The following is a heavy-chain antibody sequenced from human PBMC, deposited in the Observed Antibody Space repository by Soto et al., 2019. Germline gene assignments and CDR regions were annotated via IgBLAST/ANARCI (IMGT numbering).Heavy chain of an antibody. J-gene: IGHJ6*02. CDR2: IYYSGST. CDR3: ARQAIVTAARKGDYYGMDV. CDR1: GGSISSSSYY. Sequence: SETLSLTCTVSGGSISSSSYYWGWIRQPPGKGLEWIGSIYYSGSTYYNPSLKSRVTISVDTSKNQFSLKLSSVTAADTAVYYCARQAIVTAARKGDYYGMDVWGQGTTVTVSS. D-gene: IGHD6-6*01. V-gene: IGHV4-39*01.